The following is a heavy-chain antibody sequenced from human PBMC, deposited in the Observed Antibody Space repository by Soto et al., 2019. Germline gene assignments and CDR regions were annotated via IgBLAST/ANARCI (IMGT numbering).Heavy chain of an antibody. V-gene: IGHV3-48*03. J-gene: IGHJ4*02. CDR2: ISTGGVTI. Sequence: EVQLVESGGGLVQPGGSLRLSCVGSGFIFSDYEMNWVRQAPGKGLEWVSYISTGGVTIYYADSVKDRFTISRDNAKNSLFLQMISLRAEDTAAYYCARQTAADPSFEYWGQGTRVTVSS. D-gene: IGHD6-25*01. CDR3: ARQTAADPSFEY. CDR1: GFIFSDYE.